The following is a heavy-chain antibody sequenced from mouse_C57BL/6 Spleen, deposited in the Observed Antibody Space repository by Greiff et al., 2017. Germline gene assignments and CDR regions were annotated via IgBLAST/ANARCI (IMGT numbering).Heavy chain of an antibody. CDR2: ISYDGSN. V-gene: IGHV3-6*01. CDR1: GYSITSGYY. CDR3: ARGSNYLDY. Sequence: ESGPGLVKPSQSLSLTCSVTGYSITSGYYWNWIRQFPGNKLEWMGYISYDGSNNYNPSLKNRISITRDTSTNQFFLKLNSVTTEDTATYYCARGSNYLDYWGQGTTLTVSS. D-gene: IGHD1-1*01. J-gene: IGHJ2*01.